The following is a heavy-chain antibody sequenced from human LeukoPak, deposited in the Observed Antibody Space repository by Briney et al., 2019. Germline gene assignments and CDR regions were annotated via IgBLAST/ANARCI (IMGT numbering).Heavy chain of an antibody. CDR2: IQQDGSEK. Sequence: GGSLRLSCAASGFTFSSYWMSWVRQAPGKGLEWVANIQQDGSEKYYVDSVKGRFTNSRDNAKNSLYLQMNSLRADDTAVYYCASRSAIPNWFDPWGQGTLVTVSS. V-gene: IGHV3-7*05. CDR3: ASRSAIPNWFDP. CDR1: GFTFSSYW. J-gene: IGHJ5*02. D-gene: IGHD2-21*01.